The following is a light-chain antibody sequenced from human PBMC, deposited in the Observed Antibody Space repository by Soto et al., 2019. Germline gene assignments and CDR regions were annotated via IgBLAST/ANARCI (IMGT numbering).Light chain of an antibody. CDR3: CSYAVISTFEGV. Sequence: QSVLTQPASVSGSPGQSITISCTGTSSDVGSYNLVSWYQQHPGKAPKLMIYEVTKRPSGVSNRFSGSKSGNTASLTISGLEPEDEVVYYCCSYAVISTFEGVFGGGTKLTVL. V-gene: IGLV2-23*02. J-gene: IGLJ2*01. CDR2: EVT. CDR1: SSDVGSYNL.